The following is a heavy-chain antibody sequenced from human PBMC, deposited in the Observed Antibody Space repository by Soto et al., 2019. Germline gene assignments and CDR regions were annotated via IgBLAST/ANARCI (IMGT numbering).Heavy chain of an antibody. Sequence: SVKVSCKASGGTFSSYTISWVRQAPGQGLEWMGRIIPILGIANYAQKFQGRVTITADKSTSTAYMELSSLRSEDTAVYYCARDSCSSTSCYGPYYYYGMDVWGQGTTVTVSS. CDR3: ARDSCSSTSCYGPYYYYGMDV. CDR2: IIPILGIA. D-gene: IGHD2-2*01. CDR1: GGTFSSYT. J-gene: IGHJ6*02. V-gene: IGHV1-69*04.